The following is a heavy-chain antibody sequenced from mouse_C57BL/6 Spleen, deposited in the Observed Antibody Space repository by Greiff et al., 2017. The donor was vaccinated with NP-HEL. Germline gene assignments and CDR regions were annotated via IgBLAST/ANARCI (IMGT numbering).Heavy chain of an antibody. D-gene: IGHD1-1*01. CDR1: GFTFSSYG. CDR3: ARHLPYYYGSSPWYFDV. J-gene: IGHJ1*03. Sequence: EVMLVESGGDLVKPGGSLKLSCAASGFTFSSYGMSWVRQTPDKRLEWVATISSGGSYTYYPDSVKGRFTISRDNAKNTLYLQMSSLKSEDTAMYYCARHLPYYYGSSPWYFDVWGTGTTVTVSS. CDR2: ISSGGSYT. V-gene: IGHV5-6*01.